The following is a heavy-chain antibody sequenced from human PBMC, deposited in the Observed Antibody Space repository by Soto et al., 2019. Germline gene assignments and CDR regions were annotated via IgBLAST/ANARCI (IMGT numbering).Heavy chain of an antibody. V-gene: IGHV1-18*01. D-gene: IGHD6-13*01. Sequence: QVQLVQSGAEVKKPGASVKVSCKASGYTFTSYGISWVRQAPGQGLEGMGWINAYNGNKKYAQKLQGRVSMSTDTSTSTAYMELRSLRSDDTAVYYCARDVGQQLCDYWGQGTLVTVSS. CDR2: INAYNGNK. CDR1: GYTFTSYG. CDR3: ARDVGQQLCDY. J-gene: IGHJ4*02.